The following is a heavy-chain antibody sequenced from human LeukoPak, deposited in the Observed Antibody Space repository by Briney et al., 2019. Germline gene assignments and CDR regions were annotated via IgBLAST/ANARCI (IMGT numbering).Heavy chain of an antibody. Sequence: SVKVSSKASGGTFTSYAISWGRQAPGQGLEWMGRIIPIFGIANYTQKFQGRVTITADKSTSTAYMELSSLRSEDTAVYYCAAGVDVVVPAGGWFDPWGQGTLVTVSS. CDR1: GGTFTSYA. CDR3: AAGVDVVVPAGGWFDP. J-gene: IGHJ5*02. D-gene: IGHD2-2*01. V-gene: IGHV1-69*17. CDR2: IIPIFGIA.